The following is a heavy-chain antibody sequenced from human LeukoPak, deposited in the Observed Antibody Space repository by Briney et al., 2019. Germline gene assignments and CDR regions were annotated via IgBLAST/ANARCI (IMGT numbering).Heavy chain of an antibody. CDR2: INPNSGDT. V-gene: IGHV1-2*02. D-gene: IGHD6-13*01. J-gene: IGHJ1*01. Sequence: GASVKVSCKASGYTFTGYYMHWVRQAPGQGLEWMGWINPNSGDTNYAQKFQGRVTMTRDTSINTAYMELSRLRSDDTAVYYCARVLIAASLCYWGQGTLVTVSS. CDR3: ARVLIAASLCY. CDR1: GYTFTGYY.